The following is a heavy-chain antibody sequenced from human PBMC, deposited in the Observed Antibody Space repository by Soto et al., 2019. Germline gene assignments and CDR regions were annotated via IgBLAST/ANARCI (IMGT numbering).Heavy chain of an antibody. CDR2: ISYDGSNK. CDR1: GFTFSSYS. CDR3: ARPLKYTAMAPDY. D-gene: IGHD5-18*01. V-gene: IGHV3-30*03. Sequence: GGSLRLSCAASGFTFSSYSMNWVRQAPGKGLEWVAVISYDGSNKYSADSVKGRFTISRDNSKNTLYLQMNSLRAEDTAVYYCARPLKYTAMAPDYWGQGTLVTV. J-gene: IGHJ4*02.